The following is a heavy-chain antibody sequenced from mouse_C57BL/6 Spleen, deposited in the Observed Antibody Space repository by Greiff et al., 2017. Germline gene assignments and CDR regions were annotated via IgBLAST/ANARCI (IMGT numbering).Heavy chain of an antibody. CDR3: ARQATVVADAMDY. V-gene: IGHV1-82*01. Sequence: VKVVESGPELVKPGASVKISCKASGYAFSSSWMNWVKQRPGKGLEWIGRIYPGDGDTNYNGKFKGKATLTADKSSSTAYMQLSSLTSEDSAVYFCARQATVVADAMDYWGQGTSVTVSS. CDR2: IYPGDGDT. D-gene: IGHD1-1*01. CDR1: GYAFSSSW. J-gene: IGHJ4*01.